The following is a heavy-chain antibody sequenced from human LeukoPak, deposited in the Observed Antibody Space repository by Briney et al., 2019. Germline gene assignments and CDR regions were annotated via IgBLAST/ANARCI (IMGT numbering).Heavy chain of an antibody. J-gene: IGHJ5*02. Sequence: GGSLRLSCAASGFTFSSNTMNWVRQAPGKGLEWVSSISSMSSYIYYADSVKGRFTISRDNSKNTLYLQMNSLRTEDTAVYFCARDAGKTPGTGNWFDPWGQGTLVTVSS. D-gene: IGHD3-10*01. CDR2: ISSMSSYI. CDR3: ARDAGKTPGTGNWFDP. V-gene: IGHV3-21*01. CDR1: GFTFSSNT.